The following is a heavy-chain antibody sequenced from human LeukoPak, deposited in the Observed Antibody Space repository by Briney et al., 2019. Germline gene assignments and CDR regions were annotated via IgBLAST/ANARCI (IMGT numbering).Heavy chain of an antibody. V-gene: IGHV1-18*01. CDR3: ARDLRVGATAAPDY. D-gene: IGHD1-26*01. CDR2: ISAYNGNT. Sequence: ASVKVSCKASGYTFTSYGISWVRQAPGQGLEWIGWISAYNGNTNYAQKLQGRVTMTTDTSTSTAYMELRSLRSDDTAVYYCARDLRVGATAAPDYWGQGTLVTVSS. CDR1: GYTFTSYG. J-gene: IGHJ4*02.